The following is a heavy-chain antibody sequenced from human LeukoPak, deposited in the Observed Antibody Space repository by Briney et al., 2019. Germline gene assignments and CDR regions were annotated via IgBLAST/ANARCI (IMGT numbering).Heavy chain of an antibody. CDR2: ISGSGGST. D-gene: IGHD6-13*01. V-gene: IGHV3-23*01. CDR1: GFTFSSYA. Sequence: PGGSLRLSCAASGFTFSSYAMSWVRQAPGKGLEWVPAISGSGGSTYYADSVKGRFTISRDNSKNTLYLQMNSLRAEDTAVYYCAKSSSSWYLGLVDYWGQGTLVTVSS. J-gene: IGHJ4*02. CDR3: AKSSSSWYLGLVDY.